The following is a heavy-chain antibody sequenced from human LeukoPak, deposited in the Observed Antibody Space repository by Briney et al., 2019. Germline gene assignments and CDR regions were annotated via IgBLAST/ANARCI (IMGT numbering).Heavy chain of an antibody. V-gene: IGHV4-34*12. CDR1: GGSFSGYY. D-gene: IGHD3-22*01. J-gene: IGHJ3*02. CDR2: IFYSGST. CDR3: AKSNGYGLIDI. Sequence: SETLSLTCAVYGGSFSGYYWSWVRQPPGKALGWIGNIFYSGSTYYSPSLKSRVTISLDTSRNQFSLKLNSVTAADTAVYYCAKSNGYGLIDIWGQGTMVTVSS.